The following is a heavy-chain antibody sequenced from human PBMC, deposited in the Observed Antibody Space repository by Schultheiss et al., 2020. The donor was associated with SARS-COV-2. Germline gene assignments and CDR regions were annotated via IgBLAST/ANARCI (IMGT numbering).Heavy chain of an antibody. D-gene: IGHD3-22*01. CDR3: ARDAYDSSGYYRAYGMDV. J-gene: IGHJ6*02. CDR2: IYYSGST. CDR1: GGSISSGGYY. Sequence: SETLSLTCTVSGGSISSGGYYWSWIRQHPGKGLGWIGYIYYSGSTYYNPSLKSRVTISVDTSKSQFSLKVSYVTAADTAVYYCARDAYDSSGYYRAYGMDVWGQGTTVTVSS. V-gene: IGHV4-31*03.